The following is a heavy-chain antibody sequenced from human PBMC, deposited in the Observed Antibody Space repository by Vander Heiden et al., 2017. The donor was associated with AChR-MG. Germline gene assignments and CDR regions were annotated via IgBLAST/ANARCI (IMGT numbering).Heavy chain of an antibody. D-gene: IGHD2-2*01. J-gene: IGHJ4*02. Sequence: EVQLVESGGGLVPPGRSLRLSCTASGFTFGDYAMSWVGQAPGKGLEWVGFIRSKAYGGTTEYAASVKGRFTISRDDSKSIAYLQMNSLKTEDTAVYYCTRTASRDGSGARYWGQGTLVTVSS. CDR3: TRTASRDGSGARY. V-gene: IGHV3-49*04. CDR1: GFTFGDYA. CDR2: IRSKAYGGTT.